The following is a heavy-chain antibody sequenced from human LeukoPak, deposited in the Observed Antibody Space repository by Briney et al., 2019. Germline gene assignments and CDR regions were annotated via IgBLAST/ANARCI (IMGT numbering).Heavy chain of an antibody. CDR2: IYPSGST. D-gene: IGHD3-10*01. CDR3: ARAPYGSGANRFDP. CDR1: GGSISTYY. Sequence: SGTLSLTCTVSGGSISTYYWSWIRQPAGKGLEWIGRIYPSGSTNYNPSLKSRVTMSADTSKNQFSLKLSSVTAADTAVYYCARAPYGSGANRFDPWGQGTLVTVSS. V-gene: IGHV4-4*07. J-gene: IGHJ5*02.